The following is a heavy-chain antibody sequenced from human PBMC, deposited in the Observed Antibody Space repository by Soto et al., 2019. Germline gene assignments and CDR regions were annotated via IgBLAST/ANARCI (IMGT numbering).Heavy chain of an antibody. D-gene: IGHD1-26*01. CDR2: ISGSGGST. CDR3: AKMETSYGSYRQIDY. CDR1: RFTFSSYA. V-gene: IGHV3-23*01. Sequence: GGSLRLSCAASRFTFSSYAMTWVRQAPGKGLEWVSTISGSGGSTYYADSVRGRFTISRDNSKNTLYLQMNSLRAEETAIYYCAKMETSYGSYRQIDYWGQGTLVTVSS. J-gene: IGHJ4*02.